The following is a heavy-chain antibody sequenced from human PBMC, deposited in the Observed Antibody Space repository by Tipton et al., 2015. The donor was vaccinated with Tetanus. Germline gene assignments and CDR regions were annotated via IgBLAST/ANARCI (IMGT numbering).Heavy chain of an antibody. J-gene: IGHJ4*02. CDR3: ARRVVGATLDY. CDR2: IYYTGNT. D-gene: IGHD1-26*01. CDR1: GGSLRSGGYY. V-gene: IGHV4-31*03. Sequence: TLSLTCTVSGGSLRSGGYYWSWIRQHPGQGLEWIGYIYYTGNTYYNPSLKSRVTLSVDMSKNQFSLRLSSVTAADTAIYFCARRVVGATLDYRGQGSLVTVSS.